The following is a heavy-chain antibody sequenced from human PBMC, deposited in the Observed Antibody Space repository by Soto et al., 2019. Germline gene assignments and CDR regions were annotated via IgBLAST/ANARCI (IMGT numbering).Heavy chain of an antibody. V-gene: IGHV3-21*02. D-gene: IGHD3-3*01. CDR1: GFDFSSYS. J-gene: IGHJ6*03. CDR2: INEDSSYI. CDR3: VRDFGSYFRLGYLDL. Sequence: EVQLVESGGGLGKPGGTLRLSCAASGFDFSSYSMNWVRQAPGKGLEWVSSINEDSSYIYYVLALRCRFTIARDHAKASPYLQMTSLRADSPAVYYSVRDFGSYFRLGYLDLWGYGDTVNGPS.